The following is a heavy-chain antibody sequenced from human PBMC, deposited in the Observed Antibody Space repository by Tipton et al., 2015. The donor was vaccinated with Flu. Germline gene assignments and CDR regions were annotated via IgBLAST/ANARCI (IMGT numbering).Heavy chain of an antibody. V-gene: IGHV1-18*01. Sequence: QMQLVQSGAEVKKPGASVKVSCKASGYTFTSYGISWARQAPGQGLEWMGWISAYNGNTNYAQKLQGRVTMTTDTSTSTAYMELRSLRSDDTAVYYCARESGGYYYDSSGADAFDIWGQGTMVTVSS. D-gene: IGHD3-22*01. CDR2: ISAYNGNT. J-gene: IGHJ3*02. CDR1: GYTFTSYG. CDR3: ARESGGYYYDSSGADAFDI.